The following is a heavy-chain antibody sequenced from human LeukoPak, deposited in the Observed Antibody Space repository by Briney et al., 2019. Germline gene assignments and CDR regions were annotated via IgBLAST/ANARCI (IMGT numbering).Heavy chain of an antibody. CDR1: GGSFSGYY. D-gene: IGHD4-17*01. CDR3: ARSWGDYGDSFDY. CDR2: INHSGST. Sequence: SETLSLTCAVYGGSFSGYYWSWIRQPPGKGLEWIGEINHSGSTNYNPSLKSRVTISVDTSKNQFSLKLSSVTAADTAVYYCARSWGDYGDSFDYWGQGTLVTVSS. J-gene: IGHJ4*02. V-gene: IGHV4-34*01.